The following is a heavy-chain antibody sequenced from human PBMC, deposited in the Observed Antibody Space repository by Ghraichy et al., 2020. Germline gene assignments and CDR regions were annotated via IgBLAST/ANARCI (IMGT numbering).Heavy chain of an antibody. J-gene: IGHJ4*02. CDR2: IKQDGSEK. D-gene: IGHD1-26*01. V-gene: IGHV3-7*01. CDR3: ARDLYSESYSDDY. CDR1: GFTISSYW. Sequence: LSLTCAASGFTISSYWMAWVRQAPGKGLECVANIKQDGSEKNYVASVKDRFTISRDNAKNSLYLQMNSLRAEDTAVYYCARDLYSESYSDDYWGQGTLVTVSS.